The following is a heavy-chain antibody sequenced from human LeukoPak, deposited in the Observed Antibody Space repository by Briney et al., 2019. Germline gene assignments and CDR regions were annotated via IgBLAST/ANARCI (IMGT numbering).Heavy chain of an antibody. Sequence: GGSLRLSCAASGFTFSDYYMSWIRQAPGKGLEWVSYISSSGSTIYYADSVKGRFTISRDNAKNSLYLQMNSLRAEDTAVYYCARDQFTIVVGATISAFDIWGQGAMVTVSS. CDR3: ARDQFTIVVGATISAFDI. CDR1: GFTFSDYY. D-gene: IGHD1-26*01. V-gene: IGHV3-11*01. CDR2: ISSSGSTI. J-gene: IGHJ3*02.